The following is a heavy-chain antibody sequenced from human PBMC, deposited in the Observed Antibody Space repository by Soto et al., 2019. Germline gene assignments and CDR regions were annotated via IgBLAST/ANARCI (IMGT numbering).Heavy chain of an antibody. CDR3: ARESIIRASAFDL. CDR1: GFTFSGYW. D-gene: IGHD3-10*01. J-gene: IGHJ3*01. Sequence: GGSLRLSCAASGFTFSGYWMHWVRQAPGEGLVCVSRINGDGSSTRYADSVKGRFTISRDNAKNTLFLQMNSLRPEDTAVYYCARESIIRASAFDLWGQGTMVTVSS. V-gene: IGHV3-74*01. CDR2: INGDGSST.